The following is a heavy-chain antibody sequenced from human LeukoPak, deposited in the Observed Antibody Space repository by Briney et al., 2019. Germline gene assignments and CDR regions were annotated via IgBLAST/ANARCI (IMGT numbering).Heavy chain of an antibody. CDR2: IIPISTTA. CDR1: GGMFSTYA. CDR3: TIGLFCGVDCYAVDY. Sequence: SVKVSCKASGGMFSTYAISWVRQAPGQGPEWMGGIIPISTTANYAQKFQGRVTITSDEFRRTAYMEVYSLKCEDTAVYYCTIGLFCGVDCYAVDYWGQGTLVTVSS. J-gene: IGHJ4*02. V-gene: IGHV1-69*01. D-gene: IGHD2-21*02.